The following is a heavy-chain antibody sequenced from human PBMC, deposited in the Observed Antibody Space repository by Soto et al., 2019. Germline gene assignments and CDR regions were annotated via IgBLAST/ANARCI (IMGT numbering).Heavy chain of an antibody. J-gene: IGHJ3*02. CDR1: GGSISSSNYY. D-gene: IGHD3-16*01. CDR3: ASLTLGAFDI. Sequence: PSETLSLTCTVSGGSISSSNYYWGWIRQPPGKGLEWIGSIYYSGSTAYNSSLKSRVTMSVDTSKNQLSLRLSSVTAADTAVYYCASLTLGAFDIWGQGTMVTVSS. V-gene: IGHV4-39*01. CDR2: IYYSGST.